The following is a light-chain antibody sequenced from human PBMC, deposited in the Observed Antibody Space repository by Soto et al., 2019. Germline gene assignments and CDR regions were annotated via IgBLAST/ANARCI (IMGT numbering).Light chain of an antibody. V-gene: IGKV1-27*01. CDR3: QKYDRAPRT. Sequence: DIPMTQSPPSLSASVGDRVTITCRASQGIGNYLAWYQQKPGKVPKLLIYGASTLQSGVQSRFSGSGSGTDFTLTIRSLRPEDVATYYCQKYDRAPRTFGPGTRVEIK. J-gene: IGKJ1*01. CDR1: QGIGNY. CDR2: GAS.